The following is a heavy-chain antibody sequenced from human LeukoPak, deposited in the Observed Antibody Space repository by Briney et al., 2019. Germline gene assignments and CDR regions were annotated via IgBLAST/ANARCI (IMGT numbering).Heavy chain of an antibody. J-gene: IGHJ4*02. CDR1: GGSITSYY. D-gene: IGHD4-23*01. Sequence: PSETLSLTCTVSGGSITSYYRSWIRQSPGKGLEWIGFMYYSGTTNYNPSLKSRVTISLGMSKNQFSLKLSSVTAADTAVYYCARLPMAVAPHVDYWGQGTLVTVSS. CDR2: MYYSGTT. V-gene: IGHV4-59*01. CDR3: ARLPMAVAPHVDY.